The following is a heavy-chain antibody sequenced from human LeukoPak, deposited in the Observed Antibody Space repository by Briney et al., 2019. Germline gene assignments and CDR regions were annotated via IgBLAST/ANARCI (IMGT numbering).Heavy chain of an antibody. CDR3: AREQGEMAL. J-gene: IGHJ3*01. CDR1: GFTFSSYS. CDR2: ISSSSSTI. V-gene: IGHV3-48*01. Sequence: PGGSLRLSCAASGFTFSSYSMNWVRQAPGKGLEWVSYISSSSSTIYYADSVKGRFTISRDNAKNSLYLQMNSLRAEDTAVYYCAREQGEMALWGQGTMVTVS. D-gene: IGHD5-24*01.